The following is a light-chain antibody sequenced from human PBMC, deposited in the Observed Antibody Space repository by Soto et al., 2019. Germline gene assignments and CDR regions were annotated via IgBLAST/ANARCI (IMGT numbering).Light chain of an antibody. CDR3: QQYNNWPPA. CDR2: GAS. J-gene: IGKJ1*01. V-gene: IGKV3-20*01. Sequence: EIVLTQSPGTLSLSPGERATLSCRASQSLSSTYLAWYQQKPGQAPRLLIYGASSRATGIPDRFIGSGSATDFTLTISRLEPEDFAVYYCQQYNNWPPAFGQGTKVEIK. CDR1: QSLSSTY.